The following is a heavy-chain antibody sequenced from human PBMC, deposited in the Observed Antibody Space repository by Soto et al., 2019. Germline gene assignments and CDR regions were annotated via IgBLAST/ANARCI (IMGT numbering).Heavy chain of an antibody. Sequence: EVQLLESGGGLIQPGGSLRLSCEASGFTFSNYGMTWVRLAPGKGLEWVSTISGSGGRTFYAYPVKGLFTISRDNSKNTLYLQMNSLRAEDTAVYYCAKEMIASTLADFFDYWGQGTLVTVSS. V-gene: IGHV3-23*01. D-gene: IGHD2-21*01. CDR3: AKEMIASTLADFFDY. J-gene: IGHJ4*02. CDR1: GFTFSNYG. CDR2: ISGSGGRT.